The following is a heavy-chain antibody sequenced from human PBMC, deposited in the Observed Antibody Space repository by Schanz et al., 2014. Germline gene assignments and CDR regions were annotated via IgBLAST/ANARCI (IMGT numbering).Heavy chain of an antibody. J-gene: IGHJ4*02. CDR2: ISSSGSYI. Sequence: EVQLVESGGGLVKPGGSLRLSCEASEFTFSSYKMNWVRQAPGKGLEWVSSISSSGSYIHYADSVKSRFTISRDNAKNTLYLQIIALRAEDTAVYYCARDGGYCSGGSCLTFDYWGQGTLVTVSS. CDR1: EFTFSSYK. CDR3: ARDGGYCSGGSCLTFDY. D-gene: IGHD2-15*01. V-gene: IGHV3-21*01.